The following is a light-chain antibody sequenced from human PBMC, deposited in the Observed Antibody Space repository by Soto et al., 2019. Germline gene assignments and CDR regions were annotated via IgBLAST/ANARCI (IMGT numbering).Light chain of an antibody. CDR2: WAS. V-gene: IGKV4-1*01. CDR1: QSVLYSSNNKNY. CDR3: QQYYSTLIHT. Sequence: DIVMTQSPDSLAVSLGARATINCKSSQSVLYSSNNKNYLAWYQQKPGQPPKLLIYWASTRESGVPDRFSGSGSGTDFTLTISSLQAEDVAVYYCQQYYSTLIHTFGRGTKLEIK. J-gene: IGKJ2*01.